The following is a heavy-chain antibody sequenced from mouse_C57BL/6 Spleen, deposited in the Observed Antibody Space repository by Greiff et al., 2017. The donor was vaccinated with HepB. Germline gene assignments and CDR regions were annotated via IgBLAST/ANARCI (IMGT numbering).Heavy chain of an antibody. CDR3: ARGGYGSSYDY. D-gene: IGHD1-1*01. CDR1: GYTFTSYW. CDR2: IYPGSGST. Sequence: VQLQQSGAELVKPGASVKMSCKASGYTFTSYWITWVKQRPGQGLEWIGDIYPGSGSTNYNEKFKSKATLTVDTSSSTAYMQLSSLTSEDSAVYYCARGGYGSSYDYWGQGTTLTVSS. J-gene: IGHJ2*01. V-gene: IGHV1-55*01.